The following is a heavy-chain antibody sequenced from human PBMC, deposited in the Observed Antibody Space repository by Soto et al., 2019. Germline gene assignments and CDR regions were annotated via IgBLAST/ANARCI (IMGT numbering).Heavy chain of an antibody. CDR2: ISGSGGST. CDR3: AKMGAEYSSGWSYY. D-gene: IGHD6-19*01. J-gene: IGHJ4*02. CDR1: GFTFSSYA. V-gene: IGHV3-23*01. Sequence: EVQLLESGGGLVQPGGSLRLSCAASGFTFSSYAMSWVRQAPGKGLEWVSAISGSGGSTYYADSVKCRFTISRDNSKNTLYLQMNSLRAEDTAVYYCAKMGAEYSSGWSYYCCQGTLVTVSS.